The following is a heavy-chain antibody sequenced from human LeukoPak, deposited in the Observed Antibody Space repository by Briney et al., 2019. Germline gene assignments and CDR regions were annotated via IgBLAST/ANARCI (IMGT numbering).Heavy chain of an antibody. J-gene: IGHJ4*02. Sequence: PGGSLRLSCAASGFTFSSYGMHWVRQAPGKGLEWVAFIRYDGSNKYYADSVRGRFTISRDNSKNSLYLQMNSLRIEDTAFYYCAKDIIGYAPLWGQGTLVTVSS. D-gene: IGHD2-8*01. CDR1: GFTFSSYG. V-gene: IGHV3-30*02. CDR3: AKDIIGYAPL. CDR2: IRYDGSNK.